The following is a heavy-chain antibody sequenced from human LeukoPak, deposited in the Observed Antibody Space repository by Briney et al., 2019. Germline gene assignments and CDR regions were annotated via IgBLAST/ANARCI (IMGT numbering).Heavy chain of an antibody. Sequence: KSSETLSLTCTVSGGSISSGSYYWGWIRQPPGKDLEWIGSIYYSGNTYYNPSLKSRVTISVDTSKNQFSLNLNSVTAADTAVYYCAREAWEVHYWGQGTLVTVSS. CDR3: AREAWEVHY. V-gene: IGHV4-39*07. CDR2: IYYSGNT. D-gene: IGHD1-26*01. CDR1: GGSISSGSYY. J-gene: IGHJ4*02.